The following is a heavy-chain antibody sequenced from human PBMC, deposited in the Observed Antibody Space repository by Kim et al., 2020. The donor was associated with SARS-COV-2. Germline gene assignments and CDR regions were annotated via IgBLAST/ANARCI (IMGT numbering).Heavy chain of an antibody. CDR1: GFTFSDYW. D-gene: IGHD3-3*01. Sequence: GGSLRLSCAASGFTFSDYWMNWVRQAPGKGLEWVANMKQDGSEKYYVDSVKGRITISRDNAKNSLYLQMNSLRAEDTAVYYCARDRYDFWSGKYYYYGMDVWGQGTTVTVSS. CDR2: MKQDGSEK. J-gene: IGHJ6*02. V-gene: IGHV3-7*03. CDR3: ARDRYDFWSGKYYYYGMDV.